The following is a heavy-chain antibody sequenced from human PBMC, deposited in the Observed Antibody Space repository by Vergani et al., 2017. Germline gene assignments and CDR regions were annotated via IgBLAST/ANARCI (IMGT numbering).Heavy chain of an antibody. Sequence: EVQLVESGGGLVKPGGSLRLSCAASGFTFSSYSMNWVRQAPGKGLEWVSSISSSSSYIYYADSVKGRFTISRDNAKNSLYLQMNSLRAEDTAVYYCARDRSVLGALDYWGQGTLVTVSS. V-gene: IGHV3-21*01. CDR2: ISSSSSYI. D-gene: IGHD3-16*01. CDR3: ARDRSVLGALDY. CDR1: GFTFSSYS. J-gene: IGHJ4*02.